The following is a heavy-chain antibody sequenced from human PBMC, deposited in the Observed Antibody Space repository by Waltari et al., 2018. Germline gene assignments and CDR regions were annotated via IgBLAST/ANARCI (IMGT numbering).Heavy chain of an antibody. CDR2: IYYSGST. CDR1: GGSISSYS. D-gene: IGHD2-2*02. J-gene: IGHJ3*02. CDR3: ARLIGYCSSTSCYTGAFDI. Sequence: QVQLQESGPGLVKPSETLSLTCTVSGGSISSYSWCWIRQPPGKGLEWIGYIYYSGSTNYNPSLKSRVTISVDTSKNQFSLKLSSVTAADTAVYYCARLIGYCSSTSCYTGAFDIWGQGTMVTVSS. V-gene: IGHV4-59*08.